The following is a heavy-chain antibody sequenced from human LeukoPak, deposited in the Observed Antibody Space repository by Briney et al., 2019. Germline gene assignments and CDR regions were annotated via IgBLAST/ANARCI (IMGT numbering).Heavy chain of an antibody. CDR1: GGSISNYY. CDR2: IYYSGST. J-gene: IGHJ4*02. CDR3: ARTSLADY. Sequence: SETLSLTCTVSGGSISNYYWSWIRQPPGKGLEWIGYIYYSGSTNYNPSLKSRVTISVDTSKNQFSLKLTSVTAADTAAYYCARTSLADYWGQGTLVTVSS. V-gene: IGHV4-59*01.